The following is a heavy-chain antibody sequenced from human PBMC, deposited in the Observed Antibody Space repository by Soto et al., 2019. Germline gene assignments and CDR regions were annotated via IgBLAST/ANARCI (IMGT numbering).Heavy chain of an antibody. J-gene: IGHJ4*02. Sequence: QVQLVESGGAVVQPGKSLRLSCAASGFTFNTYGMYWVRQAPGKGLEWVAAISYDGSNKYHADSVKGRFTISRDNSNNTLYLQMYSLRVEDTAVYYCAKDIVRYTYGACDYWGQGALVTVSS. D-gene: IGHD5-18*01. CDR1: GFTFNTYG. CDR3: AKDIVRYTYGACDY. V-gene: IGHV3-30*18. CDR2: ISYDGSNK.